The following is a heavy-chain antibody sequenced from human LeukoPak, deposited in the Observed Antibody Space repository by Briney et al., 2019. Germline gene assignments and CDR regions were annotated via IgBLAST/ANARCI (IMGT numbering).Heavy chain of an antibody. CDR2: IYTSGST. J-gene: IGHJ4*02. V-gene: IGHV4-61*02. CDR3: ARFKRAGGWSYFDY. CDR1: GGSISSGSYY. Sequence: SETLSLTCTVSGGSISSGSYYWSWIRQPAGKGLEWIGRIYTSGSTNYSPSLKSRVTISVDTSKTQFSLKLSSVTAADTAVYYCARFKRAGGWSYFDYWGQGTLVTVSS. D-gene: IGHD6-19*01.